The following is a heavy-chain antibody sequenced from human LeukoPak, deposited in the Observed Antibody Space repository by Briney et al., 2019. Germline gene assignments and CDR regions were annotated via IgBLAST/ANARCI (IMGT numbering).Heavy chain of an antibody. J-gene: IGHJ4*02. CDR2: IRGSGGST. CDR1: GFPFSTYA. D-gene: IGHD3-22*01. CDR3: ARVTGYYNPGPLDS. Sequence: GGSLRLSCAASGFPFSTYAMNWVRQAPGKGLEWVSAIRGSGGSTYNADSVKGRFTISRDNSKNTLYLQMNTLGAADTAVYYCARVTGYYNPGPLDSWGQGTLVTVSS. V-gene: IGHV3-23*01.